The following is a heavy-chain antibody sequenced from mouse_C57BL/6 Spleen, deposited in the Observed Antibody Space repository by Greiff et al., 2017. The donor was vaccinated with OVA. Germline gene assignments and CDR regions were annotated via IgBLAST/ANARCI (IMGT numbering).Heavy chain of an antibody. CDR3: ANYYGSSYRRAMDY. V-gene: IGHV1-55*01. CDR2: IYPGSGST. D-gene: IGHD1-1*01. Sequence: QVQLQQPGAELVKPGASVKMSCKASGYTFTSYWITWVKQRPGQGLEWIGDIYPGSGSTNYNEKFKSKATLTVDTSSSTAYMQLSSLTSEDSAVYYCANYYGSSYRRAMDYWGQGTSVTVSS. J-gene: IGHJ4*01. CDR1: GYTFTSYW.